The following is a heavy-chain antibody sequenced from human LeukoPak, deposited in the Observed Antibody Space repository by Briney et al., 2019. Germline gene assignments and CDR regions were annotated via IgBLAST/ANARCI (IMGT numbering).Heavy chain of an antibody. V-gene: IGHV3-23*01. CDR3: ARAPDYGGDPAVDY. CDR1: GFIFSSYA. J-gene: IGHJ4*02. CDR2: ISGSGGST. D-gene: IGHD4-23*01. Sequence: SGGSLRLSCAASGFIFSSYALSWVRKAPGKGLEWGSAISGSGGSTYYADSVKGRFTISRDNSKNTLYLQMNSLRAEDTAVYYCARAPDYGGDPAVDYWGQGTLVTVSS.